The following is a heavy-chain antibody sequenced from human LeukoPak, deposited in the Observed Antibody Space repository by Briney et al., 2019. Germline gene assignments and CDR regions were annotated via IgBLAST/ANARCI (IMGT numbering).Heavy chain of an antibody. CDR2: ISSSSSYI. CDR3: ARQTGSGLFILP. Sequence: GGSLRLSCAASGFTFSSYSMNWVRPAPGKGLEWVSSISSSSSYIYYADSVKGRFTISRDNAKNSLYLQMNSLRAEDTAVYYCARQTGSGLFILPGGQGTLVTVSS. CDR1: GFTFSSYS. V-gene: IGHV3-21*01. D-gene: IGHD3/OR15-3a*01. J-gene: IGHJ4*02.